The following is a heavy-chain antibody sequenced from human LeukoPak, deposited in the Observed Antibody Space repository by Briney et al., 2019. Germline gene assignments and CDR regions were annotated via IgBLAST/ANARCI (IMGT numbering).Heavy chain of an antibody. Sequence: GGSLRLSCAASGITSTDHYMNWIRQAPGKGLEWLSYISTSGRTIAYADSVKGRFTISRDNAKNSLYLQMNSLRADDTAVYYCARTKSEPTYGQHHGLDNWGQGTLVTVSS. J-gene: IGHJ4*02. D-gene: IGHD3-10*01. CDR1: GITSTDHY. CDR2: ISTSGRTI. CDR3: ARTKSEPTYGQHHGLDN. V-gene: IGHV3-11*01.